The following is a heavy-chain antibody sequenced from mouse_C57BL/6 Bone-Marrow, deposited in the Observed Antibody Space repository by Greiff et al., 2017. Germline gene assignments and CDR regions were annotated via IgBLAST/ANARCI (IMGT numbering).Heavy chain of an antibody. Sequence: QVQLQQSGPGLVQPSQSLSITCTVSGFSLTSYGVHWVRQSPGKGLEWLGVRWSGGSTDYNAAFISRLSISKDNSKIQVFFKMNSLQADDTAIYYCAREGQYYYAMDYWGQGTSVTVSS. J-gene: IGHJ4*01. CDR1: GFSLTSYG. V-gene: IGHV2-2*01. CDR2: RWSGGST. CDR3: AREGQYYYAMDY.